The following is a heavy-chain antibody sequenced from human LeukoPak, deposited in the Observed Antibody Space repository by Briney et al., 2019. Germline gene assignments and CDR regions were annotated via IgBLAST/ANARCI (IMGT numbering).Heavy chain of an antibody. CDR1: GGSISSSSYY. J-gene: IGHJ4*02. CDR3: ARAGLTGTTGDY. Sequence: SETLSLTCTVSGGSISSSSYYWGWIRQPPGKGLEWIGYIYYSGSTYYNPSLKSRVTISVDTSKNQFSLKLSSVTAADTAVYYCARAGLTGTTGDYWGQGTLVTVSS. V-gene: IGHV4-30-4*08. D-gene: IGHD1-7*01. CDR2: IYYSGST.